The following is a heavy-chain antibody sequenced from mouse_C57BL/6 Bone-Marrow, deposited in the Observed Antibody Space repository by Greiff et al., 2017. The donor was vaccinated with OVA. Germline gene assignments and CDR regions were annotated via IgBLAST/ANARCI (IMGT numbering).Heavy chain of an antibody. V-gene: IGHV14-3*01. J-gene: IGHJ4*01. CDR1: GFTIKNTY. CDR3: ARGWLLDYAMDY. Sequence: EVQLVESVAELVRPGASVKLSCTASGFTIKNTYMHWVKQRPEQGLEWIGRIDPANGNTKYDPKFQGKATITADTSSNTAYLQLSSLTSEDTAIYYGARGWLLDYAMDYWGQGTSVSVSS. D-gene: IGHD2-3*01. CDR2: IDPANGNT.